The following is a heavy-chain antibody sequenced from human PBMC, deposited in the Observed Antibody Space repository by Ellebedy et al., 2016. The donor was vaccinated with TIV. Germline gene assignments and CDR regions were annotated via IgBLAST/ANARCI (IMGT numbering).Heavy chain of an antibody. J-gene: IGHJ5*02. CDR3: ARGYFDWRLDLRGFDP. V-gene: IGHV4-39*01. CDR1: GGSISSSSYY. D-gene: IGHD3-9*01. CDR2: IYYSGST. Sequence: PSETLSLTCTVSGGSISSSSYYWGWIRQPPGKGLEWIGSIYYSGSTYYNPSLKSRVTISVDTSKNQFSLKLSSVTAADTAVYYCARGYFDWRLDLRGFDPWGQGTPVTVSS.